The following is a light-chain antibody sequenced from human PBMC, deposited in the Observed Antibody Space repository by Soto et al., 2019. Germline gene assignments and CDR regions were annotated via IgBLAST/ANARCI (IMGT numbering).Light chain of an antibody. CDR3: AAWDDSLKGVV. V-gene: IGLV1-36*01. J-gene: IGLJ2*01. CDR2: SND. CDR1: SSNIGNNA. Sequence: QAVVTQPPSVSEAPRQRVTISCSGSSSNIGNNAVNWYQQLPGKAPKLLIYSNDLLPSGVSDRFSGSKSGTSASLAISGLQSEDEADYYCAAWDDSLKGVVFGGGTKLTVL.